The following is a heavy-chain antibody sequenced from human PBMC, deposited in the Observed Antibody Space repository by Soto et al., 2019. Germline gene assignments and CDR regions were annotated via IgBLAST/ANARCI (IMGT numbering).Heavy chain of an antibody. Sequence: DVQLVESGGGVVQPGGSLRLSCAASGFTYTNYWMDWVRQAPGKGLEWVANINQDGSEKYYVDSVKGRFTISRDNAKKSLYLQIDSLRAEDTAVYFCAREYWYFDLWGRGTLVTVSS. CDR3: AREYWYFDL. CDR1: GFTYTNYW. V-gene: IGHV3-7*01. J-gene: IGHJ2*01. CDR2: INQDGSEK.